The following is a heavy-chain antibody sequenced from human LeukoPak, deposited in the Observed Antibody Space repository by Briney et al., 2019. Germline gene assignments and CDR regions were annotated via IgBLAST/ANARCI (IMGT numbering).Heavy chain of an antibody. V-gene: IGHV3-9*01. D-gene: IGHD2-2*02. Sequence: PGGSLRLSCAASGFTFDDYAMHWVRQAPGKGLEWVSGISWNSGSIGYADSVKGRFTISRDNAKNSLYLQMNSLRAEDTALYYCAKDRYCSSTSCYIDYWGQGTLVTVSS. CDR2: ISWNSGSI. CDR1: GFTFDDYA. J-gene: IGHJ4*02. CDR3: AKDRYCSSTSCYIDY.